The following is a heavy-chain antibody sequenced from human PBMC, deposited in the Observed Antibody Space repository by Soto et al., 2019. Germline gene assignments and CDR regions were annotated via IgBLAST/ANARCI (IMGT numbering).Heavy chain of an antibody. CDR1: GYSFTSYW. CDR2: IEPSDSYT. D-gene: IGHD3-22*01. J-gene: IGHJ6*02. V-gene: IGHV5-10-1*03. Sequence: EVQLVQSGAEVKKPGESLRISCKGSGYSFTSYWISWVRQMPGKGLECMGRIEPSDSYTNYSPSFQGHVTISADKSISTDDLQWSSLKASDTAMYYCARHDSSGYQGPPGLYYYYGMDVWGQGTTGTVS. CDR3: ARHDSSGYQGPPGLYYYYGMDV.